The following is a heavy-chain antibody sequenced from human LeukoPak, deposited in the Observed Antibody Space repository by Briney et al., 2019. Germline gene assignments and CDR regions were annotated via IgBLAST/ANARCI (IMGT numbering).Heavy chain of an antibody. CDR1: GFTSSTYG. V-gene: IGHV3-23*01. CDR2: LSGAST. Sequence: GGSLRLSCAGSGFTSSTYGMSWVRQAPGKGLEWVSTLSGASTYYADSVKGRFTVSRDGSRNTLFLQMNSLRAEDTALYFCAREGSPDWYFDLWGPGTLVTVSS. J-gene: IGHJ2*01. D-gene: IGHD2-15*01. CDR3: AREGSPDWYFDL.